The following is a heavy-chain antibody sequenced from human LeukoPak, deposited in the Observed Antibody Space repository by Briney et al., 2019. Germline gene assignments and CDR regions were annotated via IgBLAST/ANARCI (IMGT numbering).Heavy chain of an antibody. Sequence: GGSLRLSCAASGFTFSSYSMNWVRQAPGKGLEWVSYISSSSSTIYYADSVKGRFTIPRDNAKNSLYLQMNSLRAEDTAVYYCARDYSSSSGKHAFDIWGQGTMVTVSS. D-gene: IGHD6-13*01. CDR1: GFTFSSYS. CDR3: ARDYSSSSGKHAFDI. J-gene: IGHJ3*02. V-gene: IGHV3-48*01. CDR2: ISSSSSTI.